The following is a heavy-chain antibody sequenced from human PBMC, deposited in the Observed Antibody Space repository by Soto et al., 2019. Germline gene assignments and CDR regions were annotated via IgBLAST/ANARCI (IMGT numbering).Heavy chain of an antibody. Sequence: GESLKISCKGSGYSFTSYWISWVRQMPGKGLEWMGRIDPSDSYTNYSPSFQGHVTISADKSISTAYLQWSSLKASDTAMYYCARHLTDTYYYDSSGYYHFDYWGQGTLVTAPQ. D-gene: IGHD3-22*01. CDR1: GYSFTSYW. V-gene: IGHV5-10-1*01. CDR2: IDPSDSYT. J-gene: IGHJ4*02. CDR3: ARHLTDTYYYDSSGYYHFDY.